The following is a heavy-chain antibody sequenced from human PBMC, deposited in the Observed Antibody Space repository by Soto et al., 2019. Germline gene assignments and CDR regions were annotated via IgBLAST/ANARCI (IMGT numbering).Heavy chain of an antibody. CDR3: AREFYESYGAQVGGDAFDI. D-gene: IGHD4-17*01. V-gene: IGHV3-30-3*01. J-gene: IGHJ3*02. CDR2: ISYDGSNK. Sequence: QVQLVESGGGVVQPGRSLRLSCAASGFTFSSYAMHWVRQAPGKGLEWVAVISYDGSNKYYADSVKGRFTISRDNSKNTLYLQMNSLRAEDTAVYYCAREFYESYGAQVGGDAFDIWCQGTMVTVSS. CDR1: GFTFSSYA.